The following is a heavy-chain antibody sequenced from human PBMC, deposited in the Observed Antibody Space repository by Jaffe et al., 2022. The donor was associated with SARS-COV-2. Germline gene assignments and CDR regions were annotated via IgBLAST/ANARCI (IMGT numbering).Heavy chain of an antibody. CDR2: ISYDGSNK. J-gene: IGHJ4*02. CDR1: GFTFSSYA. Sequence: QVQLVESGGGVVQPGRSLRLSCAASGFTFSSYAMHWVRQAPGKGLEWVAVISYDGSNKYYADSVKGRFTISRDNSKNTLYLQMNSLRAEDTAVYYCARGYQWLDYWGQGTLVTVSS. D-gene: IGHD2-2*01. V-gene: IGHV3-30-3*01. CDR3: ARGYQWLDY.